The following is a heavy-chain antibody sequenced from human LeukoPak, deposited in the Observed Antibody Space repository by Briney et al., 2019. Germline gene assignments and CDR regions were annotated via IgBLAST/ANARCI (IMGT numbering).Heavy chain of an antibody. CDR3: ARGYGDYVSFYYYYYMDV. CDR2: IYSGGST. CDR1: GFTVSSNY. D-gene: IGHD4-17*01. Sequence: GGSLRLSCAASGFTVSSNYMSWVRQAPGKGLEWVSVIYSGGSTYYADSVKGRFTISRDNSKNTLYLQMNSLRAEDTAVYYCARGYGDYVSFYYYYYMDVWGKGTTVTVSS. J-gene: IGHJ6*03. V-gene: IGHV3-53*01.